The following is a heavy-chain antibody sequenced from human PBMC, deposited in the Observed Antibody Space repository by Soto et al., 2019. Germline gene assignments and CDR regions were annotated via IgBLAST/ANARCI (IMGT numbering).Heavy chain of an antibody. Sequence: SETLSLTCTVSGGSISSSSYYWGWIRQPPGKGLEWIGSIYYSGSTYYSPSLKSRVTISVDTSKNQFSLKLSSVTAADTAVYYCTRHSDLWVDPYYYGMDVWGQGTTVTVSS. CDR3: TRHSDLWVDPYYYGMDV. CDR1: GGSISSSSYY. J-gene: IGHJ6*02. D-gene: IGHD2-21*01. V-gene: IGHV4-39*01. CDR2: IYYSGST.